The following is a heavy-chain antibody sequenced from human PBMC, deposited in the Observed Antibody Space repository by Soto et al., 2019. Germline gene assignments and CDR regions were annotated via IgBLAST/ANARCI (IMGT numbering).Heavy chain of an antibody. V-gene: IGHV4-59*01. CDR2: IFYNGKT. CDR1: GGSINYYY. Sequence: SETLSLTCTVSGGSINYYYWSWIRRPPGKGLEWIGYIFYNGKTNYNPSLKSRVTISVDTSKNQFSLKLSSVTAADTAVFYCARGXVGITFGGVVVAPYFDYWGQGALVTVSS. J-gene: IGHJ4*02. CDR3: ARGXVGITFGGVVVAPYFDY. D-gene: IGHD3-16*02.